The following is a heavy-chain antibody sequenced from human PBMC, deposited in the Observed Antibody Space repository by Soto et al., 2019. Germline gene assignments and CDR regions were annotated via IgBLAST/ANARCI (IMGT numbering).Heavy chain of an antibody. J-gene: IGHJ5*02. Sequence: GASVKVSCKASGGTFSSYAISWVRQAPGQGLEWMGGIIPIFGTANYAQKFQGRVTITADESTSTAYMELSSLRSEDTAVYYCARVLGHYYDPGWFDPWGPGTLVTVSS. D-gene: IGHD3-22*01. CDR2: IIPIFGTA. V-gene: IGHV1-69*13. CDR1: GGTFSSYA. CDR3: ARVLGHYYDPGWFDP.